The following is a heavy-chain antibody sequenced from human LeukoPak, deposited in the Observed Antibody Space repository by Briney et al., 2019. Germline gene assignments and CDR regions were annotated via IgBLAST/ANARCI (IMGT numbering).Heavy chain of an antibody. D-gene: IGHD6-13*01. CDR1: GFTFSSYW. CDR2: LSSTGTT. Sequence: GGSLRLSCAASGFTFSSYWMSWVRQTPEKGLEWVSTLSSTGTTFYAGSVKGRSTISRANSENTLYLQMDSLTAEDTALYYCARVGYSSAWYFFNFWGQGTLVTVSS. V-gene: IGHV3-23*01. CDR3: ARVGYSSAWYFFNF. J-gene: IGHJ4*02.